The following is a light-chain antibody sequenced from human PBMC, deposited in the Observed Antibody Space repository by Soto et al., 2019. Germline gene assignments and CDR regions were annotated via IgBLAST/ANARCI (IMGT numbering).Light chain of an antibody. V-gene: IGKV1-33*01. J-gene: IGKJ4*01. CDR2: DAS. CDR3: QQSEALVLS. CDR1: QDITDY. Sequence: DIQMTQSPSSLSASVGDRVTITCQASQDITDYLHWYQQKPGKAPTLLIYDASNLETGVPSRFSGSGSGTDFTFTISSLQPEDTATYYCQQSEALVLSFGGGTKVEL.